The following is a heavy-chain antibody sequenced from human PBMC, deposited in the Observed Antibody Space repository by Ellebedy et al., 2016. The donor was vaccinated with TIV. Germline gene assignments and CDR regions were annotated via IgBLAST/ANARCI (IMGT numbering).Heavy chain of an antibody. CDR2: ISSDGSHI. V-gene: IGHV3-74*01. J-gene: IGHJ6*02. Sequence: GESLKISCAASGFTFSSYYMHWVRQAPGKGLVWVSHISSDGSHINYADSVKGRFTISRDNAKNSLYLQMNSLRAEDTAVYYCARVWTAMVTYDSYGMDVWGQGATVTVSS. CDR1: GFTFSSYY. CDR3: ARVWTAMVTYDSYGMDV. D-gene: IGHD5-18*01.